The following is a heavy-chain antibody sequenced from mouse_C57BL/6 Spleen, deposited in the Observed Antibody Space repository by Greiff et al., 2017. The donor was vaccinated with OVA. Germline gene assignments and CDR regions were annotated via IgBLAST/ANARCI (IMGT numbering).Heavy chain of an antibody. V-gene: IGHV1-69*01. CDR2: IDPSDSYT. Sequence: VQLQQPGAELVMPGASVKLSCKASGYTFTSYWMHWVKQRPGQGLEWIGEIDPSDSYTNYNQKFKGKSTLTVDKSSSTAYMQLSSLTSEDSAVYYGARSYYGNYYFDYWGQGTTLTVSS. CDR1: GYTFTSYW. D-gene: IGHD2-1*01. CDR3: ARSYYGNYYFDY. J-gene: IGHJ2*01.